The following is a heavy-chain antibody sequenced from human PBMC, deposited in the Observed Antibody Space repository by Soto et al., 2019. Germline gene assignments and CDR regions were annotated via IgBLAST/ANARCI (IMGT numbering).Heavy chain of an antibody. D-gene: IGHD3-10*01. CDR2: ISWNSGST. CDR3: AKGTYYYGSAPYYFDY. J-gene: IGHJ4*02. V-gene: IGHV3-9*01. CDR1: GFTFDDYA. Sequence: GGSLRLSCAASGFTFDDYAMHWVRQAPGKGLEWVSGISWNSGSTYYADSVKGRFTISRDNSKNTLYLQMNSLRAEDTAVYYCAKGTYYYGSAPYYFDYWGQGTLVTVSS.